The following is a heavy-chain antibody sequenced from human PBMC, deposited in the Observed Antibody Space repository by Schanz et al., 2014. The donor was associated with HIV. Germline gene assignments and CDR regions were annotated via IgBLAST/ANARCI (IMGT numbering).Heavy chain of an antibody. CDR1: GFTFDDYA. D-gene: IGHD1-20*01. J-gene: IGHJ6*02. CDR2: ISWKRGSI. CDR3: AKDRITGTAPPNYGMDV. V-gene: IGHV3-9*01. Sequence: VQLVESGGGVVQPGRSLRLSCAASGFTFDDYAMHWVRQAPGKGREGVSGISWKRGSIGYADSVRGRFTISRDNAKNSLYLQMNSLRAEDTALYYCAKDRITGTAPPNYGMDVWGQGTTVTVS.